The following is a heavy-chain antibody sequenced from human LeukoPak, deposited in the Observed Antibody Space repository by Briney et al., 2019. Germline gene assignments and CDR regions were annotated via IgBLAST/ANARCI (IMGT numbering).Heavy chain of an antibody. D-gene: IGHD3-3*01. Sequence: SETLSLTCTVSGGSISSSSYYWGWIRQPPGKGLEWIGSIYYSGSTYYNPSLKSRVTISVDTSKNQFSLKLSSVTAADTAVYYCARAKGYDFWSGYDLWGQGTLVTVSS. J-gene: IGHJ5*02. CDR2: IYYSGST. V-gene: IGHV4-39*07. CDR3: ARAKGYDFWSGYDL. CDR1: GGSISSSSYY.